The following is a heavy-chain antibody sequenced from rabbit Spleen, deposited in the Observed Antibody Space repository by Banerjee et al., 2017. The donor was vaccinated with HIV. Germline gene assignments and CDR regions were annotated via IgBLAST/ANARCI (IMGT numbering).Heavy chain of an antibody. V-gene: IGHV1S45*01. CDR1: GFSCYYKCV. Sequence: QEQLVESGGGLVTLGGSLTLTCTASGFSCYYKCVMCWVRQAPGKGLQWIGCMNTVSGNTVYATWAKGRFPISRTSSTTVALEMTSLTGADTATYFCAKTYSTGSGYWHLNLWGPAPSSPS. CDR3: AKTYSTGSGYWHLNL. J-gene: IGHJ4*01. CDR2: MNTVSGNT. D-gene: IGHD1-1*01.